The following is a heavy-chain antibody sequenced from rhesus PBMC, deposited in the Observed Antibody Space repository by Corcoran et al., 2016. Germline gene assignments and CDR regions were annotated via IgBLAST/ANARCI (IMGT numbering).Heavy chain of an antibody. V-gene: IGHV4-93*02. CDR3: ARRGSGWTRDY. CDR2: IYRIGGST. Sequence: QLQLQESGPGLVKPSETLSLTCAVSGGSISSSNWWSWIRQSPRKGLEWIGGIYRIGGSTEYTPSLKIRVTISIGTSKNQFSLKLRSVTAADTAVYYCARRGSGWTRDYWVQGVLVTVSS. J-gene: IGHJ4*01. CDR1: GGSISSSNW. D-gene: IGHD6-31*01.